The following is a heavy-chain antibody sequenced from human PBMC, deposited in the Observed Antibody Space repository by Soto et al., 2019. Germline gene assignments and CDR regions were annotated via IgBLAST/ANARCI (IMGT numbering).Heavy chain of an antibody. J-gene: IGHJ4*02. CDR1: GYTFTGYY. CDR2: INPNSGGT. Sequence: GASVKVSCKASGYTFTGYYMHWVRQAPGQGLEWMGWINPNSGGTNYAQKFQGWVTMTRDTSISTAYMELSRLRSDDTAVYYCARVSRHSSGWPKYFDYWGQGTLVTVSS. D-gene: IGHD6-19*01. V-gene: IGHV1-2*04. CDR3: ARVSRHSSGWPKYFDY.